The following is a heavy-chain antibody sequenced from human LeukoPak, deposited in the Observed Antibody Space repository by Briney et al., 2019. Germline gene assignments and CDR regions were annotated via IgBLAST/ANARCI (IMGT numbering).Heavy chain of an antibody. J-gene: IGHJ4*02. CDR3: AKGRYSGSSSHFDF. CDR1: GFTFSFYA. V-gene: IGHV3-23*01. Sequence: GGSLRLSCAVSGFTFSFYAMTWVRQAPGKGLEWVSSIGGSGDTTHYADSVKGRFIISRDNAKNTLFLQMNSLRAEDTAIYFRAKGRYSGSSSHFDFWGQGTLVTVSS. D-gene: IGHD6-6*01. CDR2: IGGSGDTT.